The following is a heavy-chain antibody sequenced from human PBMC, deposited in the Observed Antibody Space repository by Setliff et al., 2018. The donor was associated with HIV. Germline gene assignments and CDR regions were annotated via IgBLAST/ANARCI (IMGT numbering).Heavy chain of an antibody. D-gene: IGHD3-22*01. V-gene: IGHV3-33*06. CDR2: IWYDGSDG. Sequence: PGGSLRLSCVGSGFTFNNYGMHWVRQAPGKGLEWVAVIWYDGSDGFYADSVQGRFTLSRDNSKNTVYLQMNSLRAEDTAEYYCAKELAASGLGYFDSWGRGILVTVSS. J-gene: IGHJ4*02. CDR1: GFTFNNYG. CDR3: AKELAASGLGYFDS.